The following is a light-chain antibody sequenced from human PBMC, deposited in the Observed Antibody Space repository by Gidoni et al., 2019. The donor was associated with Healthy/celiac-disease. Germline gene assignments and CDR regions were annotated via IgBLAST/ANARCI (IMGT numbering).Light chain of an antibody. V-gene: IGKV4-1*01. CDR2: WAS. J-gene: IGKJ4*01. Sequence: DIVMTQSPDSLAVSLGERDTINCKSSQSVLYSSNNKNYLAWYQQKPGQPPKLLIYWASTRESGVPDRFSGSGSGTDFTLTISSLQAEDVAVYYCQQYYSTPLTFGGGTEVEIK. CDR3: QQYYSTPLT. CDR1: QSVLYSSNNKNY.